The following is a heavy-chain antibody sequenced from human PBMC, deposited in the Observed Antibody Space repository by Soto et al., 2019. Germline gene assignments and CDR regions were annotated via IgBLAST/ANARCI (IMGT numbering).Heavy chain of an antibody. D-gene: IGHD4-17*01. CDR3: ASIMTTVTPYYFDY. V-gene: IGHV4-4*02. J-gene: IGHJ4*02. CDR1: GGSISSSNW. Sequence: PSETLSLTCAVSGGSISSSNWWSWVRQPPGKGLEWIGEIYHSGSTNYNPSLKSRVTISVDKSKNQFSLKLSSVTAADTAVYYCASIMTTVTPYYFDYWGQGTLVTVSS. CDR2: IYHSGST.